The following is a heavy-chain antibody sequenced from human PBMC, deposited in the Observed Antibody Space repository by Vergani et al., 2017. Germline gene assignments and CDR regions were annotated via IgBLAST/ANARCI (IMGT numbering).Heavy chain of an antibody. CDR3: ARGTLDGWSDY. V-gene: IGHV4-39*07. D-gene: IGHD5-24*01. CDR1: GGSISSSSYY. J-gene: IGHJ4*02. Sequence: QLQLQESGPGLVKPSETLSLTCTVSGGSISSSSYYWGWIRQPPGKGLEWIGSIYYSGSTYYNPSLKSRVTISVDTSKNQFSLKLSSVTAADTAVYHCARGTLDGWSDYWGQGTLVTVSS. CDR2: IYYSGST.